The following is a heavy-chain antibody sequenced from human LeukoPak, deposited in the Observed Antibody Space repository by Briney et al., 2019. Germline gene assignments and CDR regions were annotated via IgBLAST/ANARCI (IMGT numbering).Heavy chain of an antibody. J-gene: IGHJ4*02. CDR1: GFTFNSYA. D-gene: IGHD4/OR15-4a*01. Sequence: GGSLRLSCEASGFTFNSYAMHWLRQVPGKGLQWVAFIRYDGSDKYYADSVKGRFTISRDNSKNTLYLQLNSLIPDDMAVYYCARGYGENYLNYWGQGTLVTVST. CDR3: ARGYGENYLNY. CDR2: IRYDGSDK. V-gene: IGHV3-30*02.